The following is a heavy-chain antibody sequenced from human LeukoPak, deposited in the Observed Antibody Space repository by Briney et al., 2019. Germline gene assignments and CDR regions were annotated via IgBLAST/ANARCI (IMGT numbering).Heavy chain of an antibody. D-gene: IGHD2-2*01. J-gene: IGHJ6*03. CDR3: AREGPPGYCSSTSRYPPEDYYYMDV. Sequence: SETLSLTCTVSGGSISSYYWSWIRQPAGKGLEWIGRIYTSGSTNYNPSLKSRVTMSVDTSKNQFSLKLSSVTAADTAVYYCAREGPPGYCSSTSRYPPEDYYYMDVWGKGTTVTVSS. V-gene: IGHV4-4*07. CDR1: GGSISSYY. CDR2: IYTSGST.